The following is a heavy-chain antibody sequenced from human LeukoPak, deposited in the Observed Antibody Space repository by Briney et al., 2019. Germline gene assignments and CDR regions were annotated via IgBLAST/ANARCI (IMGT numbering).Heavy chain of an antibody. Sequence: GGSLRLSCAASGFTFSSYAMSWVRQAPGKGLEWVSSISGSGGSTYYADSVKGRFTVSRDNSKNTLYLQMNSLRAEDTAVYYCAKVLRVWENSGLFDYWGQGTLVTVSS. CDR1: GFTFSSYA. J-gene: IGHJ4*02. CDR3: AKVLRVWENSGLFDY. V-gene: IGHV3-23*01. CDR2: ISGSGGST. D-gene: IGHD3-16*01.